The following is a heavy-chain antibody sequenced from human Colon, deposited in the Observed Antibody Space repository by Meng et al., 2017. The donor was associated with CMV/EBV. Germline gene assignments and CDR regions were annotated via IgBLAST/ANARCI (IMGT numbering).Heavy chain of an antibody. J-gene: IGHJ2*01. V-gene: IGHV4-39*07. Sequence: SGLCRVKRPDPYPRQCIFSEASISRSRHYWGRHRQPTGKGLEWIGSIYDSGGPHYNSSLASRVTISVDSSQNPSSLKLTPVTAADPALYFLARGTYGHSLGSFDLWGRGTLVTVSS. CDR2: IYDSGGP. CDR1: EASISRSRHY. D-gene: IGHD4-17*01. CDR3: ARGTYGHSLGSFDL.